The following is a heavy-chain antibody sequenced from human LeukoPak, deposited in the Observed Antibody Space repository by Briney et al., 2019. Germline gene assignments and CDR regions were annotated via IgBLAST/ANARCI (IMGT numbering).Heavy chain of an antibody. CDR3: ARPRDSGYDYYYYYMDV. CDR2: IYHSGST. V-gene: IGHV4-38-2*01. D-gene: IGHD5-12*01. CDR1: GYSISSGYY. J-gene: IGHJ6*03. Sequence: SETLSLTCAVSGYSISSGYYWGWIRQPPGKGLEWIGSIYHSGSTYYNPSLKSRVTISVDTSKNQFSLKLSSVTAADTAVYYCARPRDSGYDYYYYYMDVWGKGTTVTVSS.